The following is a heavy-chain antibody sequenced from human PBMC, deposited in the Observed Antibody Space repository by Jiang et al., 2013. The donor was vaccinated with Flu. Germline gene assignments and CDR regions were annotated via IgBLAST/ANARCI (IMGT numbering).Heavy chain of an antibody. CDR2: IKNDGSTT. D-gene: IGHD3-3*01. V-gene: IGHV3-74*01. CDR3: ARPNYDFWSGYTGPLDL. Sequence: VQLVESGGGLVQPGGSLRLSCAASGFSFSNYWMYWVRQAPGKGLVWVSRIKNDGSTTNYADSVKGRFTISRDNAKNTLYLQMNSLRAEDSAVYYCARPNYDFWSGYTGPLDLWGQGTLVTVSS. CDR1: GFSFSNYW. J-gene: IGHJ5*02.